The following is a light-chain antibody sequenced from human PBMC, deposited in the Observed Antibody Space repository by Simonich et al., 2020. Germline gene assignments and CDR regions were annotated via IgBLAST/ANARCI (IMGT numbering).Light chain of an antibody. Sequence: SYELTQPPSVSVSPGQTASITCSGDEWGDKYACWYQQKPGQSPVLVIYQDSKLPSGIPERFSGSNSGNTATLTISGTQAMDEADYYCQAWDSSTVVFGGGTKLTVL. J-gene: IGLJ2*01. V-gene: IGLV3-1*01. CDR3: QAWDSSTVV. CDR2: QDS. CDR1: EWGDKY.